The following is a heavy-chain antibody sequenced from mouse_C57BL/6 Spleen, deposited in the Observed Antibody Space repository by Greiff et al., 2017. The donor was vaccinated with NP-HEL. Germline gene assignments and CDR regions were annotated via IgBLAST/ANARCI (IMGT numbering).Heavy chain of an antibody. D-gene: IGHD2-2*01. CDR3: ARPFDGYDDPVSAMDY. V-gene: IGHV1-82*01. CDR2: IYPGDGDT. CDR1: GYAFSSSW. J-gene: IGHJ4*01. Sequence: VQLQQSGPELVKPGASVKISCKASGYAFSSSWMNWVKQRPGKGLEWIGRIYPGDGDTNYNGKFKGKATLTADKSSSTAYMQLSSLTSEDSAVYFCARPFDGYDDPVSAMDYWGQGTSVTVSS.